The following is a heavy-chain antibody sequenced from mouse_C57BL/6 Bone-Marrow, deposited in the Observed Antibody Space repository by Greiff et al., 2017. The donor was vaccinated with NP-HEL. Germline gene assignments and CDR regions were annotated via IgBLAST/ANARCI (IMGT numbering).Heavy chain of an antibody. CDR1: GYTFTDYN. CDR3: ARVRYDGYFFAY. CDR2: INPNNGGT. V-gene: IGHV1-18*01. J-gene: IGHJ3*01. D-gene: IGHD2-3*01. Sequence: DVKLQESGPELVKPGASVKIPCKASGYTFTDYNMDWVKQSHGKSLEWIGDINPNNGGTIYNQKFKGKATLTVDKSSSTAYMELRSLTSEDTAVYYCARVRYDGYFFAYWGQGTLVTVSA.